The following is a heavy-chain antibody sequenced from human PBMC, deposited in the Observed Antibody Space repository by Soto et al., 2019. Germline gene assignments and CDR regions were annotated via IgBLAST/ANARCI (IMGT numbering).Heavy chain of an antibody. Sequence: GGSMRLSCAASGFNFSSYARSWVRKAPGKGLEWVSAISGSGGSTYYADSVKGRFTISRDNSKNTLYLQMNSLRAEDTALYYCARSLRGVIIDFDSWGLGTLVTVSS. J-gene: IGHJ4*02. CDR2: ISGSGGST. CDR1: GFNFSSYA. CDR3: ARSLRGVIIDFDS. V-gene: IGHV3-23*01. D-gene: IGHD3-10*01.